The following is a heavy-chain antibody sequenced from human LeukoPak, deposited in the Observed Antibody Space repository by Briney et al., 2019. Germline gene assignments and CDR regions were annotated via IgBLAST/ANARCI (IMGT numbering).Heavy chain of an antibody. J-gene: IGHJ4*02. CDR1: GFTFSSYG. D-gene: IGHD2-2*01. CDR2: IRYDGSNK. V-gene: IGHV3-30*02. CDR3: AKDTSCSSTSCHEVGAFDY. Sequence: SGGSLRLSCAASGFTFSSYGMHWVRQAPGKGLEWVAFIRYDGSNKYYADSVKGRFTISRDNSKNTLYLQMSSLRAEDTAVYYCAKDTSCSSTSCHEVGAFDYWGQGTLVTVSS.